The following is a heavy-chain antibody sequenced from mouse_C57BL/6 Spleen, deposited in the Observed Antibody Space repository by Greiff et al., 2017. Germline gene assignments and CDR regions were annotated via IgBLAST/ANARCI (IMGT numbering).Heavy chain of an antibody. D-gene: IGHD1-1*01. CDR1: GYTFTSYW. J-gene: IGHJ2*01. CDR2: IYPGNSDT. Sequence: EVQLQQSGTVLARPGASVKMSCKTSGYTFTSYWMHWVKQRPGQGLEWIGAIYPGNSDTSYNQKFKGKAKLTAVTSASTAYMELSSLTNEDSAVYYCTRGITTVVAPYYFDYWGQGTTLTVSS. CDR3: TRGITTVVAPYYFDY. V-gene: IGHV1-5*01.